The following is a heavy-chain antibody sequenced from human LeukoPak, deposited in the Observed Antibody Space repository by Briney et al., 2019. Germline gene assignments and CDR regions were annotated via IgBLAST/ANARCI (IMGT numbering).Heavy chain of an antibody. CDR3: GRDRVGTGGYLDY. J-gene: IGHJ4*02. CDR1: GYTFTSYY. V-gene: IGHV1-46*01. D-gene: IGHD7-27*01. Sequence: ASVKVSCKASGYTFTSYYMHWVRQAPGQGLEWMGIINPSGGSTSYAQKFQGRVTMTRDTSTSTVYMELSGLRSEDTAVYYCGRDRVGTGGYLDYGGREPLVPVPS. CDR2: INPSGGST.